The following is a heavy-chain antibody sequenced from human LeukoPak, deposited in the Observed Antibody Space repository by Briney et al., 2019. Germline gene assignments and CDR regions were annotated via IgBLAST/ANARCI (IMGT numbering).Heavy chain of an antibody. CDR1: GFTFRNYA. Sequence: PGRSLRLSCAASGFTFRNYAMNWVRQAPGKGLEWVSAISGGGASKHYAGSVKGRFTISRDNSKNTLWLQMNSLRADDTAVYYCAKGLSSSDYYYFYGMDVWGQGTTVTVSS. D-gene: IGHD6-25*01. J-gene: IGHJ6*02. CDR3: AKGLSSSDYYYFYGMDV. V-gene: IGHV3-23*01. CDR2: ISGGGASK.